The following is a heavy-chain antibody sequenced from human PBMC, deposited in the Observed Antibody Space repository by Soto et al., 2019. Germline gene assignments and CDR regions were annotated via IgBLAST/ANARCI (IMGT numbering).Heavy chain of an antibody. D-gene: IGHD5-12*01. CDR1: GGSLSGYY. CDR2: VKDGGHT. Sequence: QVQLQQWGAGLLKPSETLSLNCAVTGGSLSGYYWSWIRQPPGKGLEWIGEVKDGGHTNYSPSLRGRVTISXXTSTNQCSLRLTSVTAADTGVYYCARGQEGVVATHWDQGSLVTGSS. V-gene: IGHV4-34*01. J-gene: IGHJ4*02. CDR3: ARGQEGVVATH.